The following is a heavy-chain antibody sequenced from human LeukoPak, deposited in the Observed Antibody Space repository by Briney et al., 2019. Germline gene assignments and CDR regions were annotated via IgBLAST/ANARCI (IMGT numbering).Heavy chain of an antibody. CDR2: IYYSGST. D-gene: IGHD2-15*01. Sequence: SETLSLTCTVSGGSISSYYWSWIRQPPGKGLEWIGYIYYSGSTNYNPSLKSRVTISVDTSKNQSSLKLSSVTAADTAVYYCARRGGYCSGGSCYFWFDPWGQGTLVAVSS. J-gene: IGHJ5*02. CDR1: GGSISSYY. CDR3: ARRGGYCSGGSCYFWFDP. V-gene: IGHV4-59*08.